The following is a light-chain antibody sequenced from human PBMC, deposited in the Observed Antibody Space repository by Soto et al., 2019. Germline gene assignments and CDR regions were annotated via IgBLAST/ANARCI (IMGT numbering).Light chain of an antibody. J-gene: IGLJ2*01. Sequence: QSALTQSASVSGSPGQSITISCTGTSSDIGGYNYFSWYQQHPDKAPKLMIFEVSNRPSGVSNRFSGSKSGNTASLTISGLLPEDEADYYCSSYTTSSNVAFGGGTKVTVL. V-gene: IGLV2-14*01. CDR3: SSYTTSSNVA. CDR2: EVS. CDR1: SSDIGGYNY.